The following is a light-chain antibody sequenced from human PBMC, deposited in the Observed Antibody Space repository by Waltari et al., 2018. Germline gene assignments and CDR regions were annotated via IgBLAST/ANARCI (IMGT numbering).Light chain of an antibody. V-gene: IGKV1-33*01. J-gene: IGKJ4*01. CDR3: QQYDDLTPLT. CDR2: DAS. CDR1: QDISNY. Sequence: DIQMTQSPSSLSASVGDRVTITCQASQDISNYLNWFQQKPRKAPKRLIYDASNLETGVPSRFSGSGSGTHFTFTISSLQPEDIATYYCQQYDDLTPLTFGGGTKVEI.